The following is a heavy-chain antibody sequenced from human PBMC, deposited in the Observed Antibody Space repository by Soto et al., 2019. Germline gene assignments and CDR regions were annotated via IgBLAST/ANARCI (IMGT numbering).Heavy chain of an antibody. Sequence: ASVKVSCKASGYTFTSYGISWVRQAPGQGLEWMGWISAYNGNKKYAQKLQGRVSMTTDTSTSTAYMELSSLRSEDTAVYYCASSNIVAAPYGMDVWGQGTTVTVSS. CDR2: ISAYNGNK. CDR3: ASSNIVAAPYGMDV. V-gene: IGHV1-18*01. D-gene: IGHD6-13*01. CDR1: GYTFTSYG. J-gene: IGHJ6*02.